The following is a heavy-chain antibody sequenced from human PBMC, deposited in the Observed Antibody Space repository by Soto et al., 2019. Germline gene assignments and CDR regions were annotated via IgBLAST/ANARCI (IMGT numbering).Heavy chain of an antibody. CDR3: AKGPITMVRAVIVYFDY. CDR2: ISGSGGST. J-gene: IGHJ4*02. Sequence: GGSLRLSCAASGFTFSSYAMSWVRQAPGKGLEWVSAISGSGGSTYYADSVKGRFTISRDNSKNTLYLQMNSLRAEDTAVYYCAKGPITMVRAVIVYFDYWGQGTLVTVSS. V-gene: IGHV3-23*01. D-gene: IGHD3-10*01. CDR1: GFTFSSYA.